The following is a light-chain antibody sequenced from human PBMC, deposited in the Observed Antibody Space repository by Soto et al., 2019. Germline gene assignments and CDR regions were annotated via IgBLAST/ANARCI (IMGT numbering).Light chain of an antibody. V-gene: IGLV3-1*01. J-gene: IGLJ2*01. CDR1: KLGEKF. Sequence: SYELTQPPSMSVSPGQTASITCSGDKLGEKFASWYQQKPGQSPVLVIYQDTERPSGIPERFSGSNCGNTATLTISGTQAMDEADYFCQTWDRNTAVFGGGTKLTVL. CDR2: QDT. CDR3: QTWDRNTAV.